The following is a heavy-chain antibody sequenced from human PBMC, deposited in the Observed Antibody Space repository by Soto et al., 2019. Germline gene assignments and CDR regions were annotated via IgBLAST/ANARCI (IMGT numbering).Heavy chain of an antibody. V-gene: IGHV1-69*08. CDR3: ARDRDYIWGSYRYNSFDY. CDR1: GGTFSSYT. D-gene: IGHD3-16*02. CDR2: IIPILGIA. J-gene: IGHJ4*02. Sequence: QVQLVQSGAEVKKPGSSVKVSCKASGGTFSSYTISWVRQAPGQGLEWMGRIIPILGIANYAQKFQGRVKITADKSTSTAYMELSSLRSEDTAVYYCARDRDYIWGSYRYNSFDYWGQGTLVTVSS.